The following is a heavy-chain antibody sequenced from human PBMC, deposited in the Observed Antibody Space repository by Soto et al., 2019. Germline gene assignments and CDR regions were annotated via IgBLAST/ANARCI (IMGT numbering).Heavy chain of an antibody. V-gene: IGHV3-23*01. Sequence: GGSLRLSCAASGFTFSSYAMSWVRQAPGKGLEWVSAISGSGGSTYYADSVKGRFTISRDNSKNTLYLQMNSLRAEDTAVYYCAKRSRQGFGELFDEKGDYYMDVWGKGTTVTVSS. CDR2: ISGSGGST. CDR1: GFTFSSYA. J-gene: IGHJ6*03. D-gene: IGHD3-10*01. CDR3: AKRSRQGFGELFDEKGDYYMDV.